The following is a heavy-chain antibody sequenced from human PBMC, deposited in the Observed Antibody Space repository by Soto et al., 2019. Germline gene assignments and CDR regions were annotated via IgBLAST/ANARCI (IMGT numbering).Heavy chain of an antibody. CDR3: ANNLPPIYGGYYYYGMDV. CDR1: GFTFSSYA. J-gene: IGHJ6*02. Sequence: GGSLRLSCAASGFTFSSYAMSWVRQAPGKGLEWVSAISGSGGSTYYADSVKGRFTISRDNSKNTLYLQMNSLRAEDTAVYYCANNLPPIYGGYYYYGMDVWGQGTTVTVSS. V-gene: IGHV3-23*01. D-gene: IGHD3-16*01. CDR2: ISGSGGST.